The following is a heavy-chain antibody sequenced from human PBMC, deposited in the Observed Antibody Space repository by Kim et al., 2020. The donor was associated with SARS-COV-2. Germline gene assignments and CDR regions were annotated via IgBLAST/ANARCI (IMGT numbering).Heavy chain of an antibody. CDR3: ARAGDYDMSGYSGFFHH. Sequence: VKGRFTISRDNAKNTLYLHMSSLRPEDTAVYYCARAGDYDMSGYSGFFHHWGQGALVTVSS. D-gene: IGHD3-22*01. J-gene: IGHJ1*01. V-gene: IGHV3-74*01.